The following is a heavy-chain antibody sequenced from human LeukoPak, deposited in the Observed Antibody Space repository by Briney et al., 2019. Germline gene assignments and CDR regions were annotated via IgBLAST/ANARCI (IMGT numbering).Heavy chain of an antibody. CDR3: ARPYYYDSWIDP. CDR1: GGSISSGDYY. V-gene: IGHV4-30-4*01. J-gene: IGHJ5*02. D-gene: IGHD3-22*01. CDR2: MYYSGST. Sequence: PSETLSLTCTVSGGSISSGDYYWSWIRQPPGKGLEWIAYMYYSGSTYYNPSLKSRVTMSADTSKNQLSLKLSSVTAADTAVYYCARPYYYDSWIDPWGQGILVTVSS.